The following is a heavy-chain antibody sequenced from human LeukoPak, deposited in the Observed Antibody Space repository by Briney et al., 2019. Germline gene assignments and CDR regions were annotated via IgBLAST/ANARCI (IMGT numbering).Heavy chain of an antibody. Sequence: SETLSLTCTVSGGSISSSSYYWGWIRQPPGKGLEWIGYIYYSGSTNYNPSLKSRVTISVDTSKNQFSLKLSSVTAADTAVYYCARAAVAGANWFDPWGQGTLVTVSS. CDR3: ARAAVAGANWFDP. CDR1: GGSISSSSYY. V-gene: IGHV4-61*05. D-gene: IGHD6-19*01. CDR2: IYYSGST. J-gene: IGHJ5*02.